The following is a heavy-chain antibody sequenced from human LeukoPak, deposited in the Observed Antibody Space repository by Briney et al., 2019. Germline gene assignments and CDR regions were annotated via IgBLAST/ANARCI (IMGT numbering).Heavy chain of an antibody. CDR3: ARDPYYCSSTSCYGWDYYYYGMDV. V-gene: IGHV1-18*01. Sequence: ASVKVSCTASGYTFTSYGISWVRQAPGQGLEWMGWISAYNGNTNYAQKLQGRVTMTTDTSTSTAYMELRSLRSDDTAVYYCARDPYYCSSTSCYGWDYYYYGMDVWGQGTTVTVSS. CDR2: ISAYNGNT. J-gene: IGHJ6*02. CDR1: GYTFTSYG. D-gene: IGHD2-2*01.